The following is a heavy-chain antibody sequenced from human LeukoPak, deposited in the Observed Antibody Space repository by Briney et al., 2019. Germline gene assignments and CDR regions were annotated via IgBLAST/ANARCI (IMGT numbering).Heavy chain of an antibody. Sequence: SETLSLTCTVSGGSISSGSYYWGWIRQPPGKGLEWIGSIYYSGSTYYNPSLKSRVTISVDTSKNQFSLKLSSVTAADTAVYYCARHYYDILTGYQVGFDYWGQGTLVTVSS. V-gene: IGHV4-39*07. CDR2: IYYSGST. CDR1: GGSISSGSYY. D-gene: IGHD3-9*01. J-gene: IGHJ4*02. CDR3: ARHYYDILTGYQVGFDY.